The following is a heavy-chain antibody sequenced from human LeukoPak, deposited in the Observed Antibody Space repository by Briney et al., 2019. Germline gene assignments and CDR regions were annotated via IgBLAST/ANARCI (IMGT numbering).Heavy chain of an antibody. V-gene: IGHV4-4*02. CDR2: IHLGGTT. CDR3: ATYFYGDYASYYFDF. CDR1: GAPMSGSHW. D-gene: IGHD4-17*01. Sequence: PSETLSLTCAVSGAPMSGSHWWSWARQPPGKGLEWIGEIHLGGTTNYSPSLKSRVTMSVDKSKNQFSLDVRSVTAADTAIYYCATYFYGDYASYYFDFGGQGTLVTVSS. J-gene: IGHJ4*02.